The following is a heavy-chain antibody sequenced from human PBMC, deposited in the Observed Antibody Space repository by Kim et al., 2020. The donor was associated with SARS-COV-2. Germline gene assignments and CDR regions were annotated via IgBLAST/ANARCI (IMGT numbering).Heavy chain of an antibody. CDR2: ISSSGSTT. Sequence: GGSLRLSCAASGFSFSSYEMNWVRQAPGKGLEWVSYISSSGSTTIYADSVKGRFTISRDSAKNSLYLQMNSLRVEDTAVYYCAKDRLYSTWGQGTLVTVSS. V-gene: IGHV3-48*03. CDR3: AKDRLYST. CDR1: GFSFSSYE. D-gene: IGHD2-15*01. J-gene: IGHJ5*02.